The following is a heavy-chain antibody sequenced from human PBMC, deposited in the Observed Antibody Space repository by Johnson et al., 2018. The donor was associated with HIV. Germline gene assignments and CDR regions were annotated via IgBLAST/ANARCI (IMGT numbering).Heavy chain of an antibody. Sequence: VQLVESGGGVVQPGRSLRLSCAASGFTFSNAWMSWVRQAPGKGLEWVGRIKSKTDGGTTDYAAPVKGRFTISRDESKNTMYLQMNSLKTEDTAVYDCTTDDGGGDCYDPDAFEIWGQGTMVTVSS. J-gene: IGHJ3*02. CDR3: TTDDGGGDCYDPDAFEI. CDR1: GFTFSNAW. D-gene: IGHD2-21*02. V-gene: IGHV3-15*01. CDR2: IKSKTDGGTT.